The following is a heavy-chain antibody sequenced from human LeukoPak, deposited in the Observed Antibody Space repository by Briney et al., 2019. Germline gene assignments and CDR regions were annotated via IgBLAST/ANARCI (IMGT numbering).Heavy chain of an antibody. CDR1: GYTFTGYY. CDR2: INPNSGGT. J-gene: IGHJ6*02. CDR3: ARFPAYYYDPYGMDV. Sequence: ASVKVSCKASGYTFTGYYMRWVRQAPGQGLEWMGWINPNSGGTNYAQKFQGRVTMTRDTSISTAYMELSRLRSDDTAVYYCARFPAYYYDPYGMDVWGQGTTVTVSS. V-gene: IGHV1-2*02.